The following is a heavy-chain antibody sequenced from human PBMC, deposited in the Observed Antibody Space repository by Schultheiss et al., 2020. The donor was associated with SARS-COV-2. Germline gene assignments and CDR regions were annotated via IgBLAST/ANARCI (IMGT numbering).Heavy chain of an antibody. CDR2: IIPIFGTA. J-gene: IGHJ6*02. V-gene: IGHV1-69*06. CDR1: GGTFSCYA. D-gene: IGHD1-7*01. Sequence: SVKVSCKASGGTFSCYAISWVRQAPGQGLEWMGGIIPIFGTANYAQKFQGRVTITADKSTSTAYMELSSLRSEDTAVYYCARRDATGTTGYYYGMDVWGQGTTVTVSS. CDR3: ARRDATGTTGYYYGMDV.